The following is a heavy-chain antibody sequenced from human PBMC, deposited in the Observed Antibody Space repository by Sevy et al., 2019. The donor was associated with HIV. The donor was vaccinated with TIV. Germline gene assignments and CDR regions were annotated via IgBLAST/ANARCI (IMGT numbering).Heavy chain of an antibody. D-gene: IGHD1-26*01. CDR3: AGENAWGRGYS. J-gene: IGHJ4*02. Sequence: SETLSLTCTVSGGSITSLYWNWIRQPPGKGLEWIANIYYNGHINYNPSLKSQVNLPLDTSKNQFSLRLSSVTAADTAMYYCAGENAWGRGYSWGQGTLVTVSS. V-gene: IGHV4-59*08. CDR1: GGSITSLY. CDR2: IYYNGHI.